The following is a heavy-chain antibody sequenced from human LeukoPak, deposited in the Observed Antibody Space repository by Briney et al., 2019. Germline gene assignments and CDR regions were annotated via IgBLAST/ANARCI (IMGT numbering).Heavy chain of an antibody. CDR3: ARVVGLYSGSPWPFDY. J-gene: IGHJ4*02. D-gene: IGHD1-26*01. V-gene: IGHV3-48*01. CDR1: GFTFRNYG. CDR2: ISGSGGTI. Sequence: PGRSLRLSCAASGFTFRNYGMNWVRQAPGKGLEWVSYISGSGGTIYYADSVRGRFTISRDNAKNSLYLQMNSLRAEDTALYYCARVVGLYSGSPWPFDYWGQGTLVTVSS.